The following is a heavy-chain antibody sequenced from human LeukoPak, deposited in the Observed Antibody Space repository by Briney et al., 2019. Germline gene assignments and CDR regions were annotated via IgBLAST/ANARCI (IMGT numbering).Heavy chain of an antibody. CDR2: ISGPGSSR. V-gene: IGHV3-23*01. CDR1: GFTFSSYA. J-gene: IGHJ4*02. Sequence: PGGSLRLSCAASGFTFSSYAMSWVRQAPGRGLEWVSTISGPGSSRYSADSMKGRFTISRDNSKNTLFLQMSGLRAEDTAVYYCAKVLVPGSGRYSEADWGQGTLVTVSS. D-gene: IGHD2-15*01. CDR3: AKVLVPGSGRYSEAD.